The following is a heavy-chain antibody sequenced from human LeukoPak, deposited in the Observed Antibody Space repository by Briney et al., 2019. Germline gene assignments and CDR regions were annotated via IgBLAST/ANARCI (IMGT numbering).Heavy chain of an antibody. CDR1: GGSLSSYS. CDR3: ARETLTFPDF. CDR2: IYTSGST. D-gene: IGHD3-9*01. Sequence: SETPSLTCTVSGGSLSSYSWSWLRQPAGKGLEWIGRIYTSGSTSYNPSLTSRVSMSLDTSKKQISLKLSSVTAADTAVYYCARETLTFPDFWGQGTLVTVSS. J-gene: IGHJ4*02. V-gene: IGHV4-4*07.